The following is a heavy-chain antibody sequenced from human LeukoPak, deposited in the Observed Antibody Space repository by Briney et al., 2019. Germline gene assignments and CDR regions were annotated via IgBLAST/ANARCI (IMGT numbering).Heavy chain of an antibody. V-gene: IGHV3-33*06. CDR1: GFTFSSYG. J-gene: IGHJ4*02. CDR3: AKVGGGIAAAVDY. Sequence: GRSLRLSCAASGFTFSSYGMHWVRQAPGKGLEWVAVIWYDGSNKYYADSVKGRFTISRDNSKNTLYLQMNSLRAEDTAVYYCAKVGGGIAAAVDYWGQGTLVTVSS. D-gene: IGHD6-13*01. CDR2: IWYDGSNK.